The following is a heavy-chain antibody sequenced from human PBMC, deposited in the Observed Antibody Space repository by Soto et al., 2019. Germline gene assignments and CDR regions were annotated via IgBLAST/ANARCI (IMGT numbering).Heavy chain of an antibody. CDR1: GFTFSSYG. CDR3: AREENYDSSGYYYASFDY. J-gene: IGHJ4*02. Sequence: GGSLRLSCAASGFTFSSYGMHWVRQAPGKGLEWVAVIWYDGSNKYYADSVKGRFTISRDNSKNTLYLQMNSLRAEDTAVYYCAREENYDSSGYYYASFDYWGQGTLVTVSS. D-gene: IGHD3-22*01. V-gene: IGHV3-33*01. CDR2: IWYDGSNK.